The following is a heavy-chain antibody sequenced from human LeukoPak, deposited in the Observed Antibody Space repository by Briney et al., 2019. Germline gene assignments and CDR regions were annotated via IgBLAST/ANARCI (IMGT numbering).Heavy chain of an antibody. Sequence: SETPSLTCTVSGGSISIYYWSWIRQPPGKGLEWIGYIYYSGSTNYNPSLKSRVTISVDTSKNQFSLKLSSVTATDTAVYYCARGFATTTHAFDIWGQGTKASVSS. V-gene: IGHV4-59*01. CDR1: GGSISIYY. CDR3: ARGFATTTHAFDI. J-gene: IGHJ3*02. D-gene: IGHD4-17*01. CDR2: IYYSGST.